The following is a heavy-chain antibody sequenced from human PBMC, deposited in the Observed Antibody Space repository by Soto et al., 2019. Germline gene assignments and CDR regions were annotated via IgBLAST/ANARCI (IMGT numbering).Heavy chain of an antibody. CDR2: SRNKANSYTT. D-gene: IGHD1-26*01. CDR3: TLSGGHSFDY. CDR1: GFTFSDHY. V-gene: IGHV3-72*01. Sequence: DVKLVESGGGLVQPGGSLRLSCAASGFTFSDHYMDWVRQAPGKGLEWVGRSRNKANSYTTEYAASVKGRFTISRDESKDSLYRQRNSVKTEDTAVYYCTLSGGHSFDYWGQGTMVTVSS. J-gene: IGHJ4*02.